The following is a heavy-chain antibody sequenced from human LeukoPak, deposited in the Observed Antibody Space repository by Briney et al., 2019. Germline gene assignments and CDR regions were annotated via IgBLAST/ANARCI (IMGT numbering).Heavy chain of an antibody. CDR2: IYYSGST. D-gene: IGHD3-10*01. J-gene: IGHJ4*02. CDR3: ARRSVRPNSPFDY. Sequence: SETLSLTCAAYGVTFIPYYWGWIRQPPGKGLEWIGSIYYSGSTYYNPSLKSRVTISVDTSKIQFSLKLSSVTAADTAVYYCARRSVRPNSPFDYWGQGTLVTVSS. CDR1: GVTFIPYY. V-gene: IGHV4-39*01.